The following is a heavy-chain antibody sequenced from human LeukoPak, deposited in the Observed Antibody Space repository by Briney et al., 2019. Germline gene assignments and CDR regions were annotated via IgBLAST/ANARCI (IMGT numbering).Heavy chain of an antibody. V-gene: IGHV3-23*01. J-gene: IGHJ6*02. CDR1: GFTFSTYA. CDR3: AKDSAAGTNYYYYNGMDV. CDR2: ISGGGSYT. D-gene: IGHD6-13*01. Sequence: GGSLRLSCAASGFTFSTYAMTWVRQAPGKGLEWVSGISGGGSYTYYADSVKGRFTISRDNSKNTLSLQMNSLRAKDTAVYYCAKDSAAGTNYYYYNGMDVWGQGTTVTVSS.